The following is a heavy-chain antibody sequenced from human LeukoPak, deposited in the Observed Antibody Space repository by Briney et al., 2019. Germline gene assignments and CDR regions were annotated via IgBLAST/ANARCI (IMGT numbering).Heavy chain of an antibody. CDR1: GFTFSSYS. D-gene: IGHD6-13*01. CDR2: ISSSSSYI. J-gene: IGHJ4*02. Sequence: GGSLRLSCAASGFTFSSYSMNWVRQAPGKGLEWVSSISSSSSYIYYADSVKGRFTISRDNAKNSLYLQMNSLRAEDTAVYYCARDIAAAGPFDYWGQGTLVTVSS. V-gene: IGHV3-21*01. CDR3: ARDIAAAGPFDY.